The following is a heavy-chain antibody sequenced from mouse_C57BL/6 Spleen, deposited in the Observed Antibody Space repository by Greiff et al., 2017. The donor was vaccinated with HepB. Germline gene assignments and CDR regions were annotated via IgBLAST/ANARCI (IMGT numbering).Heavy chain of an antibody. CDR1: GYTFTSYW. Sequence: QVQLQQPGAELVMPGASVKLSCKASGYTFTSYWMLWVKQRPGQGLEWIGDIDTSDSYTNYNQTFKGKSTLTVDKSSSTVYMQLTSLTSEDSAVYYCAGSFAYWGQGTLVTVSA. J-gene: IGHJ3*01. CDR2: IDTSDSYT. V-gene: IGHV1-69*01. CDR3: AGSFAY.